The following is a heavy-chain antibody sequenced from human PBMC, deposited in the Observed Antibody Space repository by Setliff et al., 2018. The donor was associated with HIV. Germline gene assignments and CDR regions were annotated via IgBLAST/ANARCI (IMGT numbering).Heavy chain of an antibody. CDR3: GRARSSWYNTSPYYFDL. D-gene: IGHD1-20*01. J-gene: IGHJ4*02. Sequence: SETLSLTCAVSGVSISAYFWSWIRQSPEKGLEWIGYFSYTDEPYINYLECFNSSLKNRLAITLDKPRNQFSLKLTSVTAADTAVYYCGRARSSWYNTSPYYFDLWGQGTLVTVSS. CDR2: FSYTDEP. V-gene: IGHV4-59*08. CDR1: GVSISAYF.